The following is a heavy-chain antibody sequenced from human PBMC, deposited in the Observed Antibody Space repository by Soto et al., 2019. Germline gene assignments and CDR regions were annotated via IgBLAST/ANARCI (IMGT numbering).Heavy chain of an antibody. Sequence: GGSLRLSCAASGFTFSSYAMSWVRQAPGKGLEWVSAISSSSSTIYYADSVKGRFTISRDNAKNSLYLQMNSLRAEDTAVYYCARDRLFVRYYYMDVWGKGTTVTVSS. CDR2: ISSSSSTI. D-gene: IGHD3-10*02. CDR3: ARDRLFVRYYYMDV. V-gene: IGHV3-48*01. CDR1: GFTFSSYA. J-gene: IGHJ6*03.